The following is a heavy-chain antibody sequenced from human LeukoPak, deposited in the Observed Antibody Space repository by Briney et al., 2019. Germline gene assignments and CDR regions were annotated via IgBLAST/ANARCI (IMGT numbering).Heavy chain of an antibody. CDR1: GGSFSGYY. CDR2: INHSGST. CDR3: ARVGGYCSGGSCFRRNGHDAFDI. V-gene: IGHV4-34*01. D-gene: IGHD2-15*01. J-gene: IGHJ3*02. Sequence: SETVSLTCAVYGGSFSGYYWSWIRQPPGKGLEWIGEINHSGSTNYNPSLKSRVTISVDTSKNQFSLKLSSVTAADTAVYYCARVGGYCSGGSCFRRNGHDAFDIWGQGTIVTVSS.